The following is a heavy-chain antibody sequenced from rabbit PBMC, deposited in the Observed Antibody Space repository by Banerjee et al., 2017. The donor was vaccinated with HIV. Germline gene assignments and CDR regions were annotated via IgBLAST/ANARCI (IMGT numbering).Heavy chain of an antibody. CDR3: ARDLAGSIEYGYDVGMDL. Sequence: QEQLVESGGGLVQPGGSLKLSCKASGFDFSSYGVSWVRQAPGKGLEWIACIYPPAGAADYATWVHGRFTISLDNAQNTVSLQMTSLTAADTATYFCARDLAGSIEYGYDVGMDLWGQGTLVTVS. CDR2: IYPPAGAA. J-gene: IGHJ3*01. D-gene: IGHD4-2*01. V-gene: IGHV1S47*01. CDR1: GFDFSSYG.